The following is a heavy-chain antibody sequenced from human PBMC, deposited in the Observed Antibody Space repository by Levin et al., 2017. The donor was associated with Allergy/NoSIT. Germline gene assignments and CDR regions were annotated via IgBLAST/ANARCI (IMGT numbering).Heavy chain of an antibody. V-gene: IGHV4-4*02. D-gene: IGHD2-21*01. CDR1: GGSISSSNW. Sequence: SCAVSGGSISSSNWWSWVRQPPGKGLEWIGEIYHSGSTNYNPSLKSRVTISVDKSKNQFSLKLSSVTAADTAVYYCARESGPTLPGAFDIWGQGTMVTVSS. CDR3: ARESGPTLPGAFDI. CDR2: IYHSGST. J-gene: IGHJ3*02.